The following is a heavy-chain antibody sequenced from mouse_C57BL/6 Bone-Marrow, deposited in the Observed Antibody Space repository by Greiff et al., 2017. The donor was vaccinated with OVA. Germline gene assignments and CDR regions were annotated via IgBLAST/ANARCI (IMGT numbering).Heavy chain of an antibody. Sequence: EVQLVESGPELVKPGASVKISCKASGYSFTGYYMNWVKQSPEKSLEWIGEINPSTGGTTYNQKFKAKATLTVDKSSSTAYMQLKSLTSEDSAVYYCARPSNWEGDYWGQGTTLTVSS. CDR1: GYSFTGYY. CDR3: ARPSNWEGDY. D-gene: IGHD4-1*01. CDR2: INPSTGGT. V-gene: IGHV1-42*01. J-gene: IGHJ2*01.